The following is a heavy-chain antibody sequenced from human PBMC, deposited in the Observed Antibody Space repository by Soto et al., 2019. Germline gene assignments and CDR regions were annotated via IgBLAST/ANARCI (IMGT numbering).Heavy chain of an antibody. D-gene: IGHD5-12*01. CDR3: PRQAGYSGYDWRGWFDP. CDR2: IYPGDSDT. J-gene: IGHJ5*02. V-gene: IGHV5-51*01. CDR1: GXSCTSYW. Sequence: LKISCKGSGXSCTSYWIGWVRQMPGKGLEWMGIIYPGDSDTRYSPSFQGQVTISADKSISTAYLQWSSLKASDTAMYYCPRQAGYSGYDWRGWFDPWGQGTLVTVSS.